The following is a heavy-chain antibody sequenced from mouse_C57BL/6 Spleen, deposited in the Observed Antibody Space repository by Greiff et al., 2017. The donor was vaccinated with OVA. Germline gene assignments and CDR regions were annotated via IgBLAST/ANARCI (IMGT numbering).Heavy chain of an antibody. Sequence: QVQLQQPGAELVMPGASVKLSCKASGYTFTSYWMHWVKQRPGQGLEWIGEIDPSDSYTNYNQKFKGKSTLTVDKSSSTAYMQLSSLTSEDSAVYYCARRGNWYFDVWGTGTTVIVSS. CDR2: IDPSDSYT. J-gene: IGHJ1*03. CDR3: ARRGNWYFDV. CDR1: GYTFTSYW. V-gene: IGHV1-69*01.